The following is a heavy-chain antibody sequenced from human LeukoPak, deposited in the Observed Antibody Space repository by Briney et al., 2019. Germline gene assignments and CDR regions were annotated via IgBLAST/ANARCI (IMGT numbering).Heavy chain of an antibody. CDR1: GGSFSGYY. V-gene: IGHV4-34*01. CDR3: ARGYYFDY. Sequence: PSETLSLTCAVYGGSFSGYYWSWIRQPPGKGLEWIGEINHSGSTNYNPSLKSRVTISVGTSKNQFSLKLSSVTVADTAVYYCARGYYFDYWGQGTLVTVSS. CDR2: INHSGST. J-gene: IGHJ4*02.